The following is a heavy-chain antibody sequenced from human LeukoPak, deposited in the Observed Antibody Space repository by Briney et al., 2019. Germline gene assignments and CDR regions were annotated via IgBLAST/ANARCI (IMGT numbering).Heavy chain of an antibody. D-gene: IGHD1-26*01. J-gene: IGHJ4*02. Sequence: GRSLRLSCAASGFTFSSYAMHWVRQAPGKGLEWVAVISYDGSNKYYADSVKGRFTISRDNSKNTLYLQMNSLRAEDTAVYYCARESGSYGSYFDYWGLGTLVTVSS. V-gene: IGHV3-30*04. CDR3: ARESGSYGSYFDY. CDR1: GFTFSSYA. CDR2: ISYDGSNK.